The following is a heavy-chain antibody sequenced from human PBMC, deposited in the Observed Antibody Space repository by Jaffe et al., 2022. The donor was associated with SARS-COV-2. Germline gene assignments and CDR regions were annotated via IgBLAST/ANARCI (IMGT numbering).Heavy chain of an antibody. V-gene: IGHV4-4*07. J-gene: IGHJ2*01. CDR3: ARDLPFIRKPGRIRPKNWFFDL. CDR1: GDSISSYY. D-gene: IGHD2-15*01. Sequence: QVQLQESGPGLVKPSETLSLTCTISGDSISSYYWSWIRQPAGKGLEWIGRIYSSGNTNYNPSLKSRVTMSVDAAKNQFALRLRSVTAADAAVYYCARDLPFIRKPGRIRPKNWFFDLWGRGTLVTVSS. CDR2: IYSSGNT.